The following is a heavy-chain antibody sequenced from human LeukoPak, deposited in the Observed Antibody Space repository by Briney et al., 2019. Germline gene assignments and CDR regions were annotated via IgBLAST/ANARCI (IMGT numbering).Heavy chain of an antibody. CDR1: GFTFNNYG. V-gene: IGHV3-30*18. CDR2: ISCDGSNK. J-gene: IGHJ4*02. D-gene: IGHD3-22*01. CDR3: AKSYYYDTSGYYYLDY. Sequence: GRSLRLSCAASGFTFNNYGMLWVRQAPGKGLEWVALISCDGSNKYYADSVKGRFTISRDNSKNTLYLQMNSLRAEDTAVYYCAKSYYYDTSGYYYLDYWGQGTLVTVSS.